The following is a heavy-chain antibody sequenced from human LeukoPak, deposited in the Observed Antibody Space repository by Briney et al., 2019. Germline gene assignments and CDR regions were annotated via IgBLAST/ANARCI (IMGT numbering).Heavy chain of an antibody. Sequence: TSETLSLTCTVSGGSITSYWSWIRQPPGKGLEWIGYIYYSGSTNYNPSLKSRATMSIDTSKNQFSLKLSSVTAADTAVYYCARDFRGNYGSRGMDVWGQGTTVTVSS. V-gene: IGHV4-59*01. CDR3: ARDFRGNYGSRGMDV. CDR1: GGSITSY. CDR2: IYYSGST. D-gene: IGHD3-16*01. J-gene: IGHJ6*02.